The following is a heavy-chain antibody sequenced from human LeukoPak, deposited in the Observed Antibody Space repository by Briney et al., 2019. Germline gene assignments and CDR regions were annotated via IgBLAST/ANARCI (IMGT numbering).Heavy chain of an antibody. CDR3: ARGEYCTNGVCSMYNWFDP. J-gene: IGHJ5*02. CDR2: IYTSGST. D-gene: IGHD2-8*01. CDR1: GGSISSYY. Sequence: PSETLSLTCTVSGGSISSYYWSWIRQPAGKGQEWIGRIYTSGSTNYNPSLKSRVTMSVDTSKNQFSLKLSSVTAADTAVYYCARGEYCTNGVCSMYNWFDPWGQGTLVTVSS. V-gene: IGHV4-4*07.